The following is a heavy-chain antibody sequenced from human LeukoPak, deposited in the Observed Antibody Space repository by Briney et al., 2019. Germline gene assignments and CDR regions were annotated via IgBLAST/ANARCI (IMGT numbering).Heavy chain of an antibody. CDR1: GFSFNGYA. CDR2: ISGSGAST. CDR3: AKGSRRYTHYYLDS. V-gene: IGHV3-23*01. D-gene: IGHD1-1*01. J-gene: IGHJ4*02. Sequence: GGSLRLSCAASGFSFNGYAMSWVRQAPGKGLEWVSSISGSGASTFYVDSVKGRFILSKDSSTNTLFLQMNSLRGEDTAVYYCAKGSRRYTHYYLDSWGQGTHVTVSS.